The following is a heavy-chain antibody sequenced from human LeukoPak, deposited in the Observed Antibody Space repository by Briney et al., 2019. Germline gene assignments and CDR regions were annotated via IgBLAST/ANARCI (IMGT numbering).Heavy chain of an antibody. J-gene: IGHJ4*02. Sequence: PGRSLRLSCAASGFTFSSYGTHWVRQAPGKGLEWVAVISYDGSNKYYADSVKGRFTISRDNSKNTLYLQMNSLRAEDTAVYSCAKYGLYYYDSSGYYLDYWGQGTLVTVSS. CDR2: ISYDGSNK. D-gene: IGHD3-22*01. CDR1: GFTFSSYG. CDR3: AKYGLYYYDSSGYYLDY. V-gene: IGHV3-30*18.